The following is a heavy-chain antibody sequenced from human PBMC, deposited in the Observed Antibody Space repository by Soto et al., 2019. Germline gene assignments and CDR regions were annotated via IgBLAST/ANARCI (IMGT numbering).Heavy chain of an antibody. D-gene: IGHD2-21*01. CDR3: ARRGVVVIGWFDP. CDR1: GGSISSSRSY. Sequence: SDTLSLTCNVSGGSISSSRSYWAWFRQPPGKELEWIANIFYAGNTYYNPSLKSRVTVSVDTSKNQFSLKLSSVTAADTAVYYCARRGVVVIGWFDPWGQGTLVTVSS. J-gene: IGHJ5*02. CDR2: IFYAGNT. V-gene: IGHV4-39*01.